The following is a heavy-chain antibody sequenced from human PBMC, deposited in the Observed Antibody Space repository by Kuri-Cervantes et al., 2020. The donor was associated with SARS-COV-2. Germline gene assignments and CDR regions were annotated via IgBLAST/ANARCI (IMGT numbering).Heavy chain of an antibody. CDR1: GFTFSSYD. J-gene: IGHJ4*02. D-gene: IGHD6-19*01. CDR3: ARDRVAGRKPYYFDY. CDR2: IGTAGDT. V-gene: IGHV3-13*01. Sequence: GESLKISCAASGFTFSSYDMHWVRQATGKGLEWVSAIGTAGDTYYPGSVKGRFTISRDNAKNSLYLQMNSLRAEDTAVYYCARDRVAGRKPYYFDYWGQGTLVTVSS.